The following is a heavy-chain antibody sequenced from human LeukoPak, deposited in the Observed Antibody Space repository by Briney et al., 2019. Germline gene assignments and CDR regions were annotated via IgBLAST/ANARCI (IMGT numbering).Heavy chain of an antibody. CDR2: LYTSGST. J-gene: IGHJ4*02. Sequence: SETLSITCSVSGGSISSYYWSWIRQPAGKGLEWIGRLYTSGSTNYNPSLKSRVTMSVDTSKNQFSLKLSSVTAADTAVYYCARDGGVGAQYYFDYWGQGTLVTVSS. CDR3: ARDGGVGAQYYFDY. CDR1: GGSISSYY. D-gene: IGHD1-26*01. V-gene: IGHV4-4*07.